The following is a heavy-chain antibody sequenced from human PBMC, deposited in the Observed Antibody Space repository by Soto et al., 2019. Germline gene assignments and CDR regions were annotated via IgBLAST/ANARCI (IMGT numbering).Heavy chain of an antibody. CDR1: GGSISSRGSY. CDR3: ATSNWFDP. CDR2: IYYSGST. Sequence: QLQLQESGPGLVKPSETLSLTCTVSGGSISSRGSYWGWIRQPPGKGLEWIGTIYYSGSTFYNPSLKSRVTISVDTSKNQFSLKLSSVTAADTAVYYCATSNWFDPWGQGTLVTVSS. J-gene: IGHJ5*02. V-gene: IGHV4-39*01.